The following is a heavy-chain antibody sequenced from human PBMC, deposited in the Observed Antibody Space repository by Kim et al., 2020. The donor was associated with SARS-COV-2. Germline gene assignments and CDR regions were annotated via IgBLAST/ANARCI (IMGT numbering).Heavy chain of an antibody. CDR1: GFTFSSYS. CDR3: ARGSRRITMVRGVIHYFDY. D-gene: IGHD3-10*01. J-gene: IGHJ4*02. Sequence: GGSLRLSCAASGFTFSSYSMNWVRQAPGKGLEWVSSISSSSSYIYYADSVKRRFTISRDNAKNSLYLQMNSLRAEDTAVYYCARGSRRITMVRGVIHYFDYWGQGTLVTVSS. V-gene: IGHV3-21*01. CDR2: ISSSSSYI.